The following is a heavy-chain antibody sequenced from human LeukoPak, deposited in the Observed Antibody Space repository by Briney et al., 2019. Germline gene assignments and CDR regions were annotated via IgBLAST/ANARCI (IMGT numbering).Heavy chain of an antibody. CDR1: GYTFTGYY. CDR3: ARDLYYYDSSELQNDY. J-gene: IGHJ4*02. CDR2: LNPNSGGT. D-gene: IGHD3-22*01. V-gene: IGHV1-2*02. Sequence: ASVKVSCKASGYTFTGYYIHCVRHPCRQALEWMRCLNPNSGGTNYAQKFQGRVTMTRDTSISTAYMELSRLRSDDTAVYYCARDLYYYDSSELQNDYWGQGTLVTVSS.